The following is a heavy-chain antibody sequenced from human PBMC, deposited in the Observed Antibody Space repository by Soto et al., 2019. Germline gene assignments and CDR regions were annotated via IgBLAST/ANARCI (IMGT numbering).Heavy chain of an antibody. J-gene: IGHJ4*02. CDR1: GGTFSSYT. CDR2: IIPILGIA. CDR3: ARDGRFFDIVVVPAALDY. Sequence: SVKVSCKASGGTFSSYTISWVRPAPGQGLEWMGRIIPILGIANYAQKFQGRVTITADKSTSTAYMELSSLRSEDTAVYYCARDGRFFDIVVVPAALDYWGQGTLVTVSS. V-gene: IGHV1-69*04. D-gene: IGHD2-2*01.